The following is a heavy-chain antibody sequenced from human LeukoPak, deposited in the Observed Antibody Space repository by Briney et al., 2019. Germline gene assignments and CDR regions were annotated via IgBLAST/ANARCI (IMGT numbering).Heavy chain of an antibody. CDR2: IYHSGST. V-gene: IGHV4-38-2*01. CDR1: GYSISSGYY. D-gene: IGHD2-2*01. CDR3: ARQVPWGYFDY. J-gene: IGHJ4*02. Sequence: SETLSLTCAVSGYSISSGYYWGWIRQPPGQGLEWIGSIYHSGSTYYNPSLKSRVTISVDTSKNQFSLKLSSVTAADTAVYYCARQVPWGYFDYWGQGTLVTVSS.